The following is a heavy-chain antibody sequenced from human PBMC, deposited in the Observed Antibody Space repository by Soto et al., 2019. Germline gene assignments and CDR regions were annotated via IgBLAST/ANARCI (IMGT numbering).Heavy chain of an antibody. CDR2: IYHSGTT. D-gene: IGHD3-10*01. J-gene: IGHJ4*02. V-gene: IGHV4-38-2*02. Sequence: PSETLSLTCAVSGDSITSIYHWAWIRQPPGRGLEWVASIYHSGTTYYNPSLKSRVTISVDTSKNQFSMKLSCVTAADTAVYYCARESYGSGSYSFDYWGQGTLVTVS. CDR1: GDSITSIYH. CDR3: ARESYGSGSYSFDY.